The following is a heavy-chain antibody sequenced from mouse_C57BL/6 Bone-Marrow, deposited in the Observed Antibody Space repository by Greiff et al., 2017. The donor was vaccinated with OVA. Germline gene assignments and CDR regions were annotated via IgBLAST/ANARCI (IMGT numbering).Heavy chain of an antibody. D-gene: IGHD6-1*01. V-gene: IGHV3-6*01. CDR1: GYSITSGYY. CDR3: ARDPLYYAMDY. J-gene: IGHJ4*01. CDR2: ISYDGSN. Sequence: DVQLQESGPGLVKPSQSLSLTCSVTGYSITSGYYCNWIRQFPGNKLEWMGYISYDGSNNYNPSLKNRISITRDTSKNQFFLKLNSVTTEDTATYYCARDPLYYAMDYWGQGTSVTVSS.